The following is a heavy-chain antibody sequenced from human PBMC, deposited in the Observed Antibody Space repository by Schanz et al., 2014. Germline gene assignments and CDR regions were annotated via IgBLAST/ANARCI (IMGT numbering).Heavy chain of an antibody. Sequence: EVQLVESGGGLVQPGGSLRLSCAASGFSFNTFAMNWVRQAPGKGLEWVSTISGSGISTYYVDSVKGRFTISRDNSKNTLYLQMYSLRGDDTAIYYCAKDFTGSGIFFNWWGQGTLVTVSS. V-gene: IGHV3-23*04. CDR1: GFSFNTFA. J-gene: IGHJ4*02. CDR3: AKDFTGSGIFFNW. CDR2: ISGSGIST. D-gene: IGHD3-10*01.